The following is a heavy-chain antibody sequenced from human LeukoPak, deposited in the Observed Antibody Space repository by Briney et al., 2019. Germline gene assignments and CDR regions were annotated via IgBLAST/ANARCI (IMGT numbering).Heavy chain of an antibody. CDR3: AKSGSSYYSYYYMDV. CDR1: GFTFSTLA. D-gene: IGHD2-15*01. CDR2: INARDST. V-gene: IGHV3-23*01. J-gene: IGHJ6*03. Sequence: GGSLRLSCAAFGFTFSTLAMNWVRRAPGEGLEWVSSINARDSTYYADSVKGRFTISRDNSKNTLYLQMNSLRAEDTAVYFCAKSGSSYYSYYYMDVWGKGTTVTVSS.